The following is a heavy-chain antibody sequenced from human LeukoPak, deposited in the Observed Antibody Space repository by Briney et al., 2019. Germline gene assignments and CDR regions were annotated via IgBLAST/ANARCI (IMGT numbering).Heavy chain of an antibody. V-gene: IGHV4-4*07. CDR1: GGSISSYY. CDR2: IHTSAST. Sequence: SETLSLTCTVSGGSISSYYWSCIRQPAGKGLEWIGRIHTSASTNYNPSLKRRVTMSVDTSKNQLSLKLSSVTAADTAVYHCARDSYDFWSGYYTGYYYYMDVWGKGTTVTVSS. D-gene: IGHD3-3*01. J-gene: IGHJ6*03. CDR3: ARDSYDFWSGYYTGYYYYMDV.